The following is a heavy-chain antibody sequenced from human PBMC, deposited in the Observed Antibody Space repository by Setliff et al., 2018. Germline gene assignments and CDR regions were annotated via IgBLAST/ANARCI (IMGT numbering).Heavy chain of an antibody. CDR3: ARDGGEY. V-gene: IGHV3-7*01. J-gene: IGHJ4*02. Sequence: GGSLRLSCAASGFTFSRYWMSWVRQAPGKGLEWVANXKXDGSXXXYVDSVKGRFTISRDNAKNSLYLQMNSLRAEDTAVYYCARDGGEYWGQGTLVTVSS. CDR1: GFTFSRYW. D-gene: IGHD3-16*01. CDR2: XKXDGSXX.